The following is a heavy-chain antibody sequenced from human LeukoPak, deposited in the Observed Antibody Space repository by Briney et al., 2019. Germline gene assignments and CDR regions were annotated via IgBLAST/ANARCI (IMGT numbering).Heavy chain of an antibody. CDR1: GYSISSGYY. V-gene: IGHV4-38-2*02. Sequence: SETLSLTCTVSGYSISSGYYWGWIRQPPGKGLEWMGTIYHSGSTYYNPSLKSRVTISVDTSKNQFSLKLSSVTAADTAVYYCAREDYDDSGGWYFDLWGRGTLVTVSS. D-gene: IGHD3-3*01. CDR2: IYHSGST. CDR3: AREDYDDSGGWYFDL. J-gene: IGHJ2*01.